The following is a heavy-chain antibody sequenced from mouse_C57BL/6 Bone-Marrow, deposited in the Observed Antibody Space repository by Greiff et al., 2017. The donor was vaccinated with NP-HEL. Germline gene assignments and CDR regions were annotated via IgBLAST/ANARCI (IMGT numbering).Heavy chain of an antibody. D-gene: IGHD6-2*01. Sequence: QVQLQQPGAELVMPGASVKLSCKASGYTFTSYWMHWVKQRPGQGLEWIGEIDPSDSYTNYNQKFKGKSTLTVDKSSSTAYMQLSSLTSEDSAVYYCAREGVSGPLYWCFDVWGTGTTVTVSS. CDR3: AREGVSGPLYWCFDV. J-gene: IGHJ1*03. V-gene: IGHV1-69*01. CDR1: GYTFTSYW. CDR2: IDPSDSYT.